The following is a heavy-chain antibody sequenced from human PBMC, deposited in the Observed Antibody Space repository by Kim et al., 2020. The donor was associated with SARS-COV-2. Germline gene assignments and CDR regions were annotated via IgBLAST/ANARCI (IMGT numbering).Heavy chain of an antibody. CDR2: ISRSSGTI. Sequence: GGSLRLSCAASGFTLKSYGMTWVRQAPGKGLECISYISRSSGTIYYADSVTGRFTVSRDNAKNSLYLQMNSLRAEDTAVYYCARERILGYWGQGTLVTVSS. CDR3: ARERILGY. CDR1: GFTLKSYG. D-gene: IGHD3-3*01. J-gene: IGHJ4*02. V-gene: IGHV3-48*01.